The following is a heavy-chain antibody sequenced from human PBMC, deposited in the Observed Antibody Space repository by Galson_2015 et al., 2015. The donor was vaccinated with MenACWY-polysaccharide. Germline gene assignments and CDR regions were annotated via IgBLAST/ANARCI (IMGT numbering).Heavy chain of an antibody. CDR2: TNSDGSST. V-gene: IGHV3-74*01. CDR1: GFTFSSYW. CDR3: GRAPTRGEFPFSGWYIDY. Sequence: SLRLSCAASGFTFSSYWMHWVRQAPGKGLVWVSRTNSDGSSTSYADSVTGRFTISRDNAKNTMYLQMNSLRAEDKAVYYCGRAPTRGEFPFSGWYIDYWGQGSLVTVSS. J-gene: IGHJ4*02. D-gene: IGHD3-16*01.